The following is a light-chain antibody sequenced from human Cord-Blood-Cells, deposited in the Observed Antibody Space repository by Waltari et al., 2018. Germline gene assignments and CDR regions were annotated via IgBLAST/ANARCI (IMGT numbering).Light chain of an antibody. CDR3: QQYNSYSPT. J-gene: IGKJ4*01. Sequence: DIQMTQSPSTLSASVGDRVTITCRASQSISSWLAWYQQKPGKAPKLLIYDASSLESGGPSRFRGSGSGTEFTLTISSLQPDDFATYYCQQYNSYSPTFGGGTKVEIK. CDR1: QSISSW. CDR2: DAS. V-gene: IGKV1-5*01.